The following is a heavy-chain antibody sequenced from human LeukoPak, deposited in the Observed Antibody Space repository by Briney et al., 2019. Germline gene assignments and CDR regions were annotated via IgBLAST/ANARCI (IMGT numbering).Heavy chain of an antibody. J-gene: IGHJ4*02. Sequence: GGSLRLSCAASGFTFSDYYMSWIRQAPGKGLEWVSYISSSSSYTNYADSVKGRFTISRDNAKNSLYLQMNSLRAEDTAVHYCARGGKGDILTGHFDYWGQGTLVTVSS. CDR1: GFTFSDYY. CDR3: ARGGKGDILTGHFDY. CDR2: ISSSSSYT. D-gene: IGHD3-9*01. V-gene: IGHV3-11*06.